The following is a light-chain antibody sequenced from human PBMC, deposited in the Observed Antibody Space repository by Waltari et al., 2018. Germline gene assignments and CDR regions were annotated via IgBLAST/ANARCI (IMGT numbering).Light chain of an antibody. Sequence: QSALTQPASVSGSPGQSITISCTGTSSAVGGSKYVSWYQQHPGKAPNLMIYNFSKRPSGVSNRFSGSKSCNTASLTISGLQAEDEADYYCCSYAGSTTSVVFGGGTKVTVL. V-gene: IGLV2-23*02. CDR1: SSAVGGSKY. CDR3: CSYAGSTTSVV. J-gene: IGLJ3*02. CDR2: NFS.